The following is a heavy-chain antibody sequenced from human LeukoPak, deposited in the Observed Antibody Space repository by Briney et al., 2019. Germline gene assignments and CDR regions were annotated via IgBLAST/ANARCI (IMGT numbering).Heavy chain of an antibody. CDR2: MHYTGRT. CDR1: GGSINSHY. J-gene: IGHJ3*02. D-gene: IGHD3-22*01. V-gene: IGHV4-59*11. Sequence: SEILSLTCTVSGGSINSHYWSWLRQPPGKELEWIGFMHYTGRTRYNPSLQSRVTISVDTSKNHFSLKLSSLTAADTAVYFCARLLDYDSSGDPDTFDIWGQGTMVTVSS. CDR3: ARLLDYDSSGDPDTFDI.